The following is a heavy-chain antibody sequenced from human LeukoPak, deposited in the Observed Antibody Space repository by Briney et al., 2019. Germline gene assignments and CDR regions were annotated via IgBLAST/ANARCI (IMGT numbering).Heavy chain of an antibody. CDR2: IYYSGST. D-gene: IGHD3-22*01. J-gene: IGHJ6*02. V-gene: IGHV4-31*03. Sequence: PSQTLSLTCTVSGSSISSGGYYWSWIRQHLGKGLEWIGYIYYSGSTYYNPSLKSRVTISVDTSKNQFSLKLSSVTAADTAVYYCATVTPTYYYDSSNYYGMDVWGQGTTVTVSS. CDR1: GSSISSGGYY. CDR3: ATVTPTYYYDSSNYYGMDV.